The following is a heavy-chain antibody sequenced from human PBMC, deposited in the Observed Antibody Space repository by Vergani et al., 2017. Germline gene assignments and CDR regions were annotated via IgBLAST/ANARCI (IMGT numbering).Heavy chain of an antibody. J-gene: IGHJ6*02. V-gene: IGHV3-49*03. D-gene: IGHD2-2*01. CDR2: IRSKAYGQAT. CDR1: GFTFGYYA. CDR3: ANLLQDIVVGSPTVGPYNKTMDV. Sequence: EVDLVESGGGVVQPGRSLRLSCTASGFTFGYYAMDWFRQAPGQGLEWVGGIRSKAYGQATIYAASVKGRITISRDNSKNTLYLQVNSLRPADTAVYYCANLLQDIVVGSPTVGPYNKTMDVWGRGTTVIVSS.